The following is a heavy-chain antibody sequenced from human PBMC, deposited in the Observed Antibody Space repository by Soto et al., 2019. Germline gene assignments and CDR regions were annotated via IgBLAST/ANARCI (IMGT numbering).Heavy chain of an antibody. D-gene: IGHD2-2*01. V-gene: IGHV3-30*18. CDR3: AKDNCISTSCYRLYNWFDP. Sequence: GGSLRLSCAASGFTFSSFGMHWVRQAPGKGLEWVAVVFSDGNNKYYIDSVKGRFTISRDNSKSTLYLHMNSLRVEDTAVYYCAKDNCISTSCYRLYNWFDPWGQGTLVTVSS. CDR1: GFTFSSFG. J-gene: IGHJ5*02. CDR2: VFSDGNNK.